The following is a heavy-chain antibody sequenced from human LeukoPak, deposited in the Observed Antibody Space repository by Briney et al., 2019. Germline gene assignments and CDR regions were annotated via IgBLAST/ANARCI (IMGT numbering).Heavy chain of an antibody. J-gene: IGHJ4*02. CDR1: GFTFSSYG. Sequence: PGRSLRLSCAASGFTFSSYGMHWVRQAPGKGLEWVAVISYDGSNKYYADSVKGRFTISRDNSKNTLYLQMNSLRAEDTAVYYCARDNDYLVFWDYWGQGTLVTVFS. CDR3: ARDNDYLVFWDY. D-gene: IGHD5-12*01. V-gene: IGHV3-30*03. CDR2: ISYDGSNK.